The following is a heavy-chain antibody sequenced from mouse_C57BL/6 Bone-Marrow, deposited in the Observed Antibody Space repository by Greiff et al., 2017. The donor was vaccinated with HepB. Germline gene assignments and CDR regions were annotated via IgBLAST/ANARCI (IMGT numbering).Heavy chain of an antibody. Sequence: QVHVKQPGAELVKPGASVKLSCKASGYTFTSYWMHWVKQRPGQGLEWIGMIHPNSGSTNYNEKFKSKATLTVDKSSSTAYMQLSSLTSEDSAVYYCAWLLRWYFDVWGTGTTVTVSS. CDR3: AWLLRWYFDV. D-gene: IGHD2-3*01. CDR1: GYTFTSYW. CDR2: IHPNSGST. V-gene: IGHV1-64*01. J-gene: IGHJ1*03.